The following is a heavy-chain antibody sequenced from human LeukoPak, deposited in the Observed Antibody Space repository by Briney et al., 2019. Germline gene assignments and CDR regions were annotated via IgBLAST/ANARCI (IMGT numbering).Heavy chain of an antibody. Sequence: GGSLRLSCAASGFTVSSNYMSWVRQAPGKGLEWVSVIYSGGSTYYADSVKGRFTISRDNSKNTLYLQMNSLRAEDTAVYYCARGVNACSSSWQAFDYWGQGTLVTVSS. V-gene: IGHV3-53*01. D-gene: IGHD6-13*01. CDR2: IYSGGST. CDR1: GFTVSSNY. J-gene: IGHJ4*02. CDR3: ARGVNACSSSWQAFDY.